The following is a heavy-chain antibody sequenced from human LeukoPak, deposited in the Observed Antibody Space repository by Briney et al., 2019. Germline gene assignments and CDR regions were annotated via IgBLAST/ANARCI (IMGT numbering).Heavy chain of an antibody. CDR3: AKNSGSGSYYYYYMDV. Sequence: PGGSLRLSCAVSGITLCNYGMSWVRQAPGKGLEWVAGISGSGGSTNYADSVKGRFTISRDNPTNTLFLQMNSLRAEDTAVYYCAKNSGSGSYYYYYMDVWGKGTTVTVSS. CDR1: GITLCNYG. V-gene: IGHV3-23*01. CDR2: ISGSGGST. D-gene: IGHD3-10*01. J-gene: IGHJ6*03.